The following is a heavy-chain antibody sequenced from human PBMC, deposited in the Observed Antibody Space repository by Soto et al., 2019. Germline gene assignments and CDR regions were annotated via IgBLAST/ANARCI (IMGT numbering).Heavy chain of an antibody. Sequence: GGSLRLSCAASGFTFSNYGLHWVRQAPGKGLEWVALISDDGSNKYYADPVKGRFTISRDNSKNTLYLQMNSLRAEDTAVYYCARDSDGSGSYYLQPNYYYYYGMDVWGQGTTVTVSS. CDR2: ISDDGSNK. CDR3: ARDSDGSGSYYLQPNYYYYYGMDV. CDR1: GFTFSNYG. V-gene: IGHV3-30*03. J-gene: IGHJ6*02. D-gene: IGHD3-10*01.